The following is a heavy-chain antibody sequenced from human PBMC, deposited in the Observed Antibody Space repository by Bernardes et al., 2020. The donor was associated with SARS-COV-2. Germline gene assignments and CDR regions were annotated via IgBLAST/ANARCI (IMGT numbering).Heavy chain of an antibody. CDR1: GYTFNSFA. D-gene: IGHD3-10*01. J-gene: IGHJ4*02. Sequence: SVKVSFNSSGYTFNSFAVSWVRQVPGRGLEWMGWISAYNGKIKYAQEFQGGVILTTDTSTSTAYMELRSLRLGDTAVYYCARDPGNYYGSGSRFDYWGQGTLVTVSS. V-gene: IGHV1-18*04. CDR2: ISAYNGKI. CDR3: ARDPGNYYGSGSRFDY.